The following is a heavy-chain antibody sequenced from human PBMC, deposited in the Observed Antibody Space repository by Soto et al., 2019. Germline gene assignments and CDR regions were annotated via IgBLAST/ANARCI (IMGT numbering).Heavy chain of an antibody. V-gene: IGHV3-74*03. J-gene: IGHJ6*02. D-gene: IGHD6-13*01. CDR1: GFTFSNYW. CDR3: VSRGLQHAFDT. Sequence: EAQLVESGGGLVQPGGSLRLSCAASGFTFSNYWMYWVRQAPGKGLVWVSRVNNDGTDTTHADSVKGRFTLSSDTAEHPLYLQMNNLGAEDMAVYYCVSRGLQHAFDTWAQGSTVTVS. CDR2: VNNDGTDT.